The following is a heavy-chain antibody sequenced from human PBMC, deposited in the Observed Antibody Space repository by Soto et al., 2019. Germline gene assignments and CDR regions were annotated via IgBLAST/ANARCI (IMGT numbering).Heavy chain of an antibody. CDR1: GFTFSSYA. CDR3: ARDLVAATSAYYYYYYGMDV. V-gene: IGHV3-30-3*01. Sequence: GGSLRLSCAASGFTFSSYAMHWVRQAPGKGLEWVAVISYDGSNKYYADSVKGRFTISRDNSKNTLYLQMNSLRAEDTAVYYCARDLVAATSAYYYYYYGMDVWGQGTTVTVSS. D-gene: IGHD2-15*01. CDR2: ISYDGSNK. J-gene: IGHJ6*02.